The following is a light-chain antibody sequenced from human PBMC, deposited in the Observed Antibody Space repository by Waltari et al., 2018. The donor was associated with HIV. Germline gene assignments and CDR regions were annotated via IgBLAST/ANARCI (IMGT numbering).Light chain of an antibody. CDR3: QSADASDTFLWV. V-gene: IGLV3-25*03. CDR2: KDR. CDR1: GLSKQY. Sequence: SYELTQTPSVSVSPGQTARSTCSGDGLSKQYTYWYQQRPGQAPVLVNYKDRERPSGIPWRYSGSSSGTTVTLTISGVQAEDEADYYCQSADASDTFLWVFGGGTKVTVL. J-gene: IGLJ3*02.